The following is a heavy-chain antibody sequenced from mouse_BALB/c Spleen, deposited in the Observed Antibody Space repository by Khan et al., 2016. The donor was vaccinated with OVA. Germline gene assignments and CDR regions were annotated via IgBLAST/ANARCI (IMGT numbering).Heavy chain of an antibody. D-gene: IGHD2-10*01. CDR2: INPYNDGT. J-gene: IGHJ4*01. CDR3: ARSTYYGNPYAMDY. CDR1: GYTFTSYV. V-gene: IGHV1S136*01. Sequence: EVQLKQSGPELVKPGASVKMSCKASGYTFTSYVMHWVKQKPGQGLEWIGYINPYNDGTKYNEKFKGKATLTSDKSSSTSYMELSSLTSEDSAVYYCARSTYYGNPYAMDYWGQGTSVTVSS.